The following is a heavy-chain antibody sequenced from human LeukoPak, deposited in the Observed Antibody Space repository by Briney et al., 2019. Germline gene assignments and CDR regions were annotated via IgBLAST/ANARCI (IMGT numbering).Heavy chain of an antibody. CDR3: AKSGRDTMVRGVTANFDY. Sequence: GGSLRLSCAASGFTFSSYAMSWVRQAPGKGLEWVSAISGSGGSTYYADSVKGRFTISRDNSKNTLYLQMNSLRAEDTAVYYCAKSGRDTMVRGVTANFDYWGQGTLVTVSS. D-gene: IGHD3-10*01. J-gene: IGHJ4*02. V-gene: IGHV3-23*01. CDR1: GFTFSSYA. CDR2: ISGSGGST.